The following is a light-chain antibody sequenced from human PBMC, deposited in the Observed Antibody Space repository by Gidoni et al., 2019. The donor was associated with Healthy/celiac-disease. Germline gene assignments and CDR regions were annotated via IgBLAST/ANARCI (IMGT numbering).Light chain of an antibody. J-gene: IGKJ2*02. Sequence: DIQMIQSPSSLSASVGDRVTITCRASQSISSYLNWYQQKPGKAPKLLIYAASSLQSGVPSRFSGSGSGTDFTLPTSSLQPGDFATYYCQQSYSTPRTCGQETQLQIQ. CDR2: AAS. CDR1: QSISSY. V-gene: IGKV1-39*01. CDR3: QQSYSTPRT.